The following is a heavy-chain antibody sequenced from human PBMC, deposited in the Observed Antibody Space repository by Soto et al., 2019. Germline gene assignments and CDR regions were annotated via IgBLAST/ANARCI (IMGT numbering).Heavy chain of an antibody. Sequence: GQGHEWMGWISAYNGNTNYAQKLQGRVTMTTDTSTSTAYMELRSLRSDDTAVYYCAKDLYYYGSDVQPYFYFAMDVWGQATTVTVSS. D-gene: IGHD3-10*01. V-gene: IGHV1-18*01. CDR3: AKDLYYYGSDVQPYFYFAMDV. J-gene: IGHJ6*02. CDR2: ISAYNGNT.